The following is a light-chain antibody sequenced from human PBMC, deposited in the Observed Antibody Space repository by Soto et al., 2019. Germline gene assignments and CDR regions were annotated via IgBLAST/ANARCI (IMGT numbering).Light chain of an antibody. Sequence: DIQMTQSPSSLSASVGDRVTITCRASQSISKFLAWYQQKPGKVPRLLIYATSTLESGVPSRFSGSGTGTDFILTISSLQPEDVAVYYCQNYKDAPWTFGQGTKVESK. CDR1: QSISKF. CDR2: ATS. CDR3: QNYKDAPWT. J-gene: IGKJ1*01. V-gene: IGKV1-27*01.